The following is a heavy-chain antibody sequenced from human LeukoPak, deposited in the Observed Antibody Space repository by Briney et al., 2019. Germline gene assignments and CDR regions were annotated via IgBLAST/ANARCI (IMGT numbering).Heavy chain of an antibody. V-gene: IGHV1-18*01. D-gene: IGHD2-2*01. CDR2: ISAYNGNT. J-gene: IGHJ5*02. Sequence: ASVKVSCKASGYTFTSYGISWVRQAPGQGLEWMGWISAYNGNTNYAQKLQGRVTMTTDTSTSTAYMELRSLRSDDTAVYYCARVIVVVPAAIGHWFDPWGQGTLVTVSS. CDR3: ARVIVVVPAAIGHWFDP. CDR1: GYTFTSYG.